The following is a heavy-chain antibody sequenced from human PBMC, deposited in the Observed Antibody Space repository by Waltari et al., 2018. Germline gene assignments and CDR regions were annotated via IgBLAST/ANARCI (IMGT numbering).Heavy chain of an antibody. V-gene: IGHV1-69-2*01. Sequence: EVQLVQSGAEVKKPGATVKISCKASGYTFTDYYMPWVQQAPGKGLEWMGRVDPEDGETIYAEKFQGRVTITADTSTDTAYMELSSLRSEDTAVYYCATPVVDTAIGGLDYWGQGTLVTVSS. CDR3: ATPVVDTAIGGLDY. CDR1: GYTFTDYY. D-gene: IGHD5-18*01. CDR2: VDPEDGET. J-gene: IGHJ4*02.